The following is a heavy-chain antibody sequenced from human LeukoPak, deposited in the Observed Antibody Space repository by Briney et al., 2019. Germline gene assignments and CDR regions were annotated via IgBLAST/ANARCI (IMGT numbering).Heavy chain of an antibody. J-gene: IGHJ3*02. D-gene: IGHD1-14*01. CDR3: SRAVTDIHDAFDI. CDR2: ISYDGSNK. CDR1: GFTFSSYG. Sequence: GGSLRLSCAASGFTFSSYGMHWVRQAPGKGLEWVAVISYDGSNKYYADSVKGRFTISRDNSKNTLYLQMNSLRAEDTAVYYCSRAVTDIHDAFDIWGQGTMVTVSS. V-gene: IGHV3-30*19.